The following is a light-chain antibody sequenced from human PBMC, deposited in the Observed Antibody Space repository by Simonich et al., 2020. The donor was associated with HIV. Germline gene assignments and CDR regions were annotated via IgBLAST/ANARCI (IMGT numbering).Light chain of an antibody. CDR3: SSYTSISTWV. J-gene: IGLJ3*02. CDR2: DVT. CDR1: SSDFGGYHY. V-gene: IGLV2-14*01. Sequence: QSALTQPASVSGSPGQSITISCTGTSSDFGGYHYVSWYQQHPGKAPKLMIYDVTQRPSGVSNRFSGSKSGNTASLTISGLQPEDEANYYCSSYTSISTWVFGGGTKLTVL.